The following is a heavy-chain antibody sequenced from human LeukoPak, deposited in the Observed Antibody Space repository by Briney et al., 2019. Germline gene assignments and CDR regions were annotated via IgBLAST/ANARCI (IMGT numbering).Heavy chain of an antibody. CDR1: GYTFTGYY. V-gene: IGHV1-2*02. D-gene: IGHD2-2*01. J-gene: IGHJ6*02. CDR3: AREGCSSTSCYYYYGMDV. CDR2: INPNSGGT. Sequence: ASVKVSCKASGYTFTGYYMHWVRQAPGQGLEWMGWINPNSGGTNYAQKFQGRVTMTRDTSISTAYMELSRLRSDDTAVYYCAREGCSSTSCYYYYGMDVWGQGTTVTVSS.